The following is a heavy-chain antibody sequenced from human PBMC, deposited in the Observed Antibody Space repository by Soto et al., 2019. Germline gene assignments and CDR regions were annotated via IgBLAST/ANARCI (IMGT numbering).Heavy chain of an antibody. D-gene: IGHD2-8*01. V-gene: IGHV1-18*01. CDR1: GYTFTSYG. J-gene: IGHJ4*02. CDR2: ISAYNGNT. CDR3: PRGRPYCTNGVCYTAYFDY. Sequence: QVQLVQSGAEVKKPGASVKVSCKASGYTFTSYGISWVRQAPGQGLEWMGWISAYNGNTNYAQKLQGRVTMTTDTSTSTAYMELRSLRSDDTAVYYCPRGRPYCTNGVCYTAYFDYWGQGTLVTVSS.